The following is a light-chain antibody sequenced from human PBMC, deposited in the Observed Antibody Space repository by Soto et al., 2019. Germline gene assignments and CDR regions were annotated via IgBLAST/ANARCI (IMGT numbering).Light chain of an antibody. CDR2: EVS. V-gene: IGLV2-14*01. J-gene: IGLJ1*01. CDR1: SSDVGSYNY. CDR3: SSYTTRTTLYV. Sequence: QSVLTQPASVPGSPGQSITISCTGTSSDVGSYNYVSWYQLHPGKAPKLMIYEVSNRPSGVSNRFSGSKSGDTASLIIPGLQAEDEADYYCSSYTTRTTLYVFGTGTKVTVL.